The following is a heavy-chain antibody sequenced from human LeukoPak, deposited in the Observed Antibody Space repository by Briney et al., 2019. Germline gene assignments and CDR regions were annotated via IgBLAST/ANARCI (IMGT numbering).Heavy chain of an antibody. Sequence: GGSLRLSCAVSAFTFSDNYMTWIRQAPGKGLESVSYISPSGTDISYADSVKGQFTISRDNAKNSLYLQMNSLRAEDTAVYYCSRDPRNLDYWGQGTLVTVSS. CDR2: ISPSGTDI. V-gene: IGHV3-11*01. J-gene: IGHJ4*02. CDR1: AFTFSDNY. CDR3: SRDPRNLDY. D-gene: IGHD1-14*01.